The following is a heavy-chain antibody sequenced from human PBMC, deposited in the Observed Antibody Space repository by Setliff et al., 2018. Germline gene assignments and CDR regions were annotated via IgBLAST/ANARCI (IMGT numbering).Heavy chain of an antibody. J-gene: IGHJ6*02. CDR1: GGSISSHY. CDR2: ISYSGST. CDR3: ARVSQYSSGWYYYYYYGMDV. D-gene: IGHD6-19*01. V-gene: IGHV4-59*11. Sequence: PSETLSLTCTVSGGSISSHYWSWIRQPPGKGLEWIGYISYSGSTYYNPSLKSRVTISVDTSKNQFSLKLSSVTAADTAVYYCARVSQYSSGWYYYYYYGMDVWGQGTTVTV.